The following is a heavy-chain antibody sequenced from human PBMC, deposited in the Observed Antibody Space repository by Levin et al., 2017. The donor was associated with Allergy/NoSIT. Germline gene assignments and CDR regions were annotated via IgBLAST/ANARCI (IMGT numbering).Heavy chain of an antibody. D-gene: IGHD2-15*01. CDR3: ARDPVGKYCSGGSCYYFDP. CDR2: INPNTGGT. Sequence: ASVKVSCKASGYTFNSYYIHWVRQAPGQGLEWLGWINPNTGGTKYGERSQGRVTMTRDTSISTVYMELVSLTSDDSATYFCARDPVGKYCSGGSCYYFDPWGQGTPVIVSS. V-gene: IGHV1-2*02. J-gene: IGHJ5*02. CDR1: GYTFNSYY.